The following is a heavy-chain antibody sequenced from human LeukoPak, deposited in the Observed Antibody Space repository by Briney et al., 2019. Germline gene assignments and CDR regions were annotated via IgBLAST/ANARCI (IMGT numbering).Heavy chain of an antibody. CDR3: ARDSYDILTGYYQGDY. CDR2: IYSGGST. D-gene: IGHD3-9*01. Sequence: PGGSLRLSCAASGFTVSSNYMSWVRQAPGKGLEWVSVIYSGGSTYYADSVKGRFTISRDNSKNTLYLQMNSLRAEDTAVYYCARDSYDILTGYYQGDYWGQGTLVTVSS. CDR1: GFTVSSNY. J-gene: IGHJ4*02. V-gene: IGHV3-66*01.